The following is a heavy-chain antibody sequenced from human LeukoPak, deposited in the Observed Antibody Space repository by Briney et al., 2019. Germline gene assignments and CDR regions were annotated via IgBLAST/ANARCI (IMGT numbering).Heavy chain of an antibody. J-gene: IGHJ4*02. V-gene: IGHV1-2*02. CDR2: INPNSGGT. CDR3: ARDYYYDSSGYPEGALGY. D-gene: IGHD3-22*01. CDR1: GYTFTGYY. Sequence: ASVKVSCKASGYTFTGYYMHWVRQAPGQGLEWMGWINPNSGGTNYEQKFQGRVTMTRDTSISTAYMELSRLRSDDTAVYYCARDYYYDSSGYPEGALGYWGQGTLVTVSS.